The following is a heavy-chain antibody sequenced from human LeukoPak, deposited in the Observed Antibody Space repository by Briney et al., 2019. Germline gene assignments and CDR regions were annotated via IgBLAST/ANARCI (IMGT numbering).Heavy chain of an antibody. Sequence: SVKVSCKASGGTFSSYAISWVRQAPGQGLEWMGRIIPILGIANYAQKFQGRVTITADKSTSPAYMELSSLRSEDTAVYYCARHPASNWGSWYFDLWGRGTLVTVSS. V-gene: IGHV1-69*04. CDR3: ARHPASNWGSWYFDL. J-gene: IGHJ2*01. CDR2: IIPILGIA. D-gene: IGHD7-27*01. CDR1: GGTFSSYA.